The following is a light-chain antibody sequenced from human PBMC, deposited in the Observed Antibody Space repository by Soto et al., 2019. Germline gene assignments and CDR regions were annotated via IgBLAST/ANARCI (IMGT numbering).Light chain of an antibody. CDR1: QSISSSY. V-gene: IGKV3-20*01. CDR2: GAS. Sequence: EIVLTQSPGILSLSPGERASLSCGASQSISSSYLAWYQQKPGQAPRLLIYGASSRATGIPDRFSGSGSGTDFTLTISRLEPEDFAMYYCQQYGSSPGTFGQGTKVDIK. J-gene: IGKJ1*01. CDR3: QQYGSSPGT.